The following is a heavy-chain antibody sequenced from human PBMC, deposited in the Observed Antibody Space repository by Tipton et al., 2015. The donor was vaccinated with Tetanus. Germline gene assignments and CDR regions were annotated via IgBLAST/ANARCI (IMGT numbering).Heavy chain of an antibody. Sequence: TLSLTCAVYGGSFSGYYWSWIRQPPGKGLEWIGEINHSGSTNYNPSLKSRVTISVDTSKTQFSLKLSSVTAADTAVYYCARTGGRSYGSGVPVEPWGQGTLVTVSS. CDR3: ARTGGRSYGSGVPVEP. J-gene: IGHJ5*02. CDR2: INHSGST. CDR1: GGSFSGYY. V-gene: IGHV4-34*01. D-gene: IGHD3-10*01.